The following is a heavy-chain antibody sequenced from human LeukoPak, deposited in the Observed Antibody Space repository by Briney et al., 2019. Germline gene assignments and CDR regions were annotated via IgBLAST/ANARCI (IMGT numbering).Heavy chain of an antibody. Sequence: SETLSLTCAVYGGSFSGYYWSWIRQPPGKGLEWIGEINHSGSTNYNPSLKSRVTISVDTSKNQFSLKLSSVTAADTAVYYCARDTWFGAGRTFDYWGQGTLVTVSS. V-gene: IGHV4-34*01. CDR3: ARDTWFGAGRTFDY. D-gene: IGHD3-10*01. J-gene: IGHJ4*02. CDR2: INHSGST. CDR1: GGSFSGYY.